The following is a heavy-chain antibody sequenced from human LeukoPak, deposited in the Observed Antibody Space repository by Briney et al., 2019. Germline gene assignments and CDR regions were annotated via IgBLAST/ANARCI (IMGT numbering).Heavy chain of an antibody. CDR3: ALRIAVPGGFDS. CDR2: ISSSSSYI. CDR1: GYTLTELS. D-gene: IGHD6-19*01. V-gene: IGHV3-21*01. J-gene: IGHJ4*02. Sequence: SCKVSGYTLTELSMHWVRQAPGKGPEWVSSISSSSSYIYYADSVKGRFTISRDNAKNSLYLQMNSLRAEDTAVYYCALRIAVPGGFDSWGQGTLVTVSS.